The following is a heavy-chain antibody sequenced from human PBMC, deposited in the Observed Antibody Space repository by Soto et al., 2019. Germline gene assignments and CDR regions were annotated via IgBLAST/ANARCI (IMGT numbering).Heavy chain of an antibody. D-gene: IGHD1-26*01. CDR1: GDSVSSDSYF. J-gene: IGHJ5*02. CDR2: ISYTGDT. Sequence: NPSETLSLTCSVSGDSVSSDSYFWTWIRQPPGKGLEWIAYISYTGDTNYNPSLKSRVTISVDTSRNQFSLTLTSVTAADTAVYFCARIVVGATVDLWGQGSLVTVSS. V-gene: IGHV4-61*01. CDR3: ARIVVGATVDL.